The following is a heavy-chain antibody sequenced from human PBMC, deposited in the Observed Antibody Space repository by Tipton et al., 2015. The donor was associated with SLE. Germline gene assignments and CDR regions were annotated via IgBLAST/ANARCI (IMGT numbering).Heavy chain of an antibody. D-gene: IGHD4-17*01. CDR3: ARRGHCGDYFDY. V-gene: IGHV4-34*01. J-gene: IGHJ4*02. Sequence: TLSLTCGVYGESFLGYFWTWIRRPPGKGLEWIAHIYYSGSTNYNPSLKSRATISVDTSKNHFSLKLTSVTAADTAVYYCARRGHCGDYFDYWGQGTLVTVSS. CDR1: GESFLGYF. CDR2: IYYSGST.